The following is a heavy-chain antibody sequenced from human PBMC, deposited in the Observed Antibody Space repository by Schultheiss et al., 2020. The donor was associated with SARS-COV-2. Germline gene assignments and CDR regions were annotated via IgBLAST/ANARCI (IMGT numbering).Heavy chain of an antibody. J-gene: IGHJ4*02. CDR1: GFTFSSYW. D-gene: IGHD3-3*01. V-gene: IGHV3-23*01. CDR2: ISGSGGST. Sequence: GGSLRLSCAASGFTFSSYWMSWVRQAPGKGLEWVSAISGSGGSTYYADSVKGRFTISRDNSKNTLYLQMSSLRAEDTAVYYCVFTNYDFWSGYDYWGQGTLVTVSS. CDR3: VFTNYDFWSGYDY.